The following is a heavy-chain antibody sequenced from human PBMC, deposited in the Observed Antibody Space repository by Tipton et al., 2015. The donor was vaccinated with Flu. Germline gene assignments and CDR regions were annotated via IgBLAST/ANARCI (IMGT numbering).Heavy chain of an antibody. V-gene: IGHV3-53*01. CDR2: IYTGGKT. CDR1: GFTFSDDY. CDR3: ARVSGSGGIDY. Sequence: GSLRLSCAASGFTFSDDYMSWIRQAPGKGLEWVSIIYTGGKTFYADSVKGRFTISRDNLKSTLYLQMNSLRAEDTAVYYCARVSGSGGIDYWGQGTLVTVSS. D-gene: IGHD3-10*01. J-gene: IGHJ4*02.